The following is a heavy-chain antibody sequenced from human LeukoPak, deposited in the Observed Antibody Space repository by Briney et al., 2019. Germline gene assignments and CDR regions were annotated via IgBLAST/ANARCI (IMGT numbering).Heavy chain of an antibody. D-gene: IGHD6-6*01. CDR3: ARGSSSSRYYYYMDV. V-gene: IGHV1-2*02. CDR2: INPNSGGT. CDR1: GYTFTGYY. Sequence: ASVKVSCKASGYTFTGYYMHWVRQAPGQGLEWMGWINPNSGGTNYAQKFQGRVTMIRDTSISTAYMELSRLRSDDTAVYYCARGSSSSRYYYYMDVWGKGTTVTVSS. J-gene: IGHJ6*03.